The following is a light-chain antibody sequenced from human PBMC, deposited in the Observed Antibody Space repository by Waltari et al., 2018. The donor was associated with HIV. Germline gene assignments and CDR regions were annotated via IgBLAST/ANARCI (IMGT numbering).Light chain of an antibody. Sequence: EIAMTQSPVTLSVSPGERATLSCRARKSVSSNLAWYQQKPGQAPSLLIYGASTRATGIPARFSASGSETEFTLAISSLQSEDFAVYYCHQYNNWPFTFGGGTKVEIK. J-gene: IGKJ4*01. V-gene: IGKV3-15*01. CDR3: HQYNNWPFT. CDR1: KSVSSN. CDR2: GAS.